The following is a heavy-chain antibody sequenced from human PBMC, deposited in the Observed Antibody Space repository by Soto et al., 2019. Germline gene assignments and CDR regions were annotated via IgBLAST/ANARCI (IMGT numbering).Heavy chain of an antibody. CDR1: GGSISSYY. V-gene: IGHV4-4*07. J-gene: IGHJ4*02. D-gene: IGHD2-2*01. CDR3: ARACSSNSCYDVFDY. Sequence: SETLSLTCTVSGGSISSYYWSWIREPAGKGLEWIGRIYTSGITNYNPSLKSRVTMSVDTSKNQFSLKLSSVTAADTAVYYCARACSSNSCYDVFDYWGQGPMVTV. CDR2: IYTSGIT.